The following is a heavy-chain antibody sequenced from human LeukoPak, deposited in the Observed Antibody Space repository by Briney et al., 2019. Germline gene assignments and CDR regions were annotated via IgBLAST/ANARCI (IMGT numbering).Heavy chain of an antibody. V-gene: IGHV3-21*01. Sequence: GGSLRLSCAASGFTFSNYSMNWVRQAPGKGLEWVSSISSSSSYIYYADSVKGRFTISRDNAKNSLYLQMNSLRAEDTAVYYCASYYDFWSGALDYWGQGTLVTVSS. J-gene: IGHJ4*02. CDR2: ISSSSSYI. CDR1: GFTFSNYS. D-gene: IGHD3-3*01. CDR3: ASYYDFWSGALDY.